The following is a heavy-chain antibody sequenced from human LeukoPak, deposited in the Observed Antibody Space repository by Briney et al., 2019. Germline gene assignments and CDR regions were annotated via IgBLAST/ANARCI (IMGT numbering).Heavy chain of an antibody. CDR1: GGSISSYY. CDR3: ARGGPYGDYPVDY. D-gene: IGHD4-17*01. J-gene: IGHJ4*02. Sequence: SETLSLTCTVSGGSISSYYWSWIRQPPGKGLEWIGYIYYSGGTNYNPSLKSRVTISVDTSKNQFSLKLSSVTAADTAVYYCARGGPYGDYPVDYWGQGTLVTVSS. V-gene: IGHV4-59*01. CDR2: IYYSGGT.